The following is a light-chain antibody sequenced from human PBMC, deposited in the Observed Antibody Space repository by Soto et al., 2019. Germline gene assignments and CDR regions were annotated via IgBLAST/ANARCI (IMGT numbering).Light chain of an antibody. CDR3: QQRNVWPPIT. J-gene: IGKJ5*01. Sequence: EFVLTQSPGTLSLSPGERATLSCRASQSIHTSLAWYQQKPGQPPRLVVYDSTLRANGVPDRFGGSRSGTEFTLTINNLEPEDFAVYYCQQRNVWPPITFGQGTRLEI. V-gene: IGKV3-11*01. CDR2: DST. CDR1: QSIHTS.